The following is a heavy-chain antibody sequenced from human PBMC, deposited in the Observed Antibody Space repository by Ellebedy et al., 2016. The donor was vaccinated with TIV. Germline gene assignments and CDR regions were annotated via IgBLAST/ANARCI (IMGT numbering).Heavy chain of an antibody. D-gene: IGHD3-10*01. CDR3: AKVQYYGTGSHLPAN. V-gene: IGHV3-30*18. J-gene: IGHJ4*01. CDR2: ISYDGRSK. Sequence: GESLKTSCAASGFTFGNYAMHWVRQTPGKGLAWVAVISYDGRSKYYSVSVRGRFTLSRDNSNDALYLQMDSLRTEDTAVYYCAKVQYYGTGSHLPANWGHGTLVTVSS. CDR1: GFTFGNYA.